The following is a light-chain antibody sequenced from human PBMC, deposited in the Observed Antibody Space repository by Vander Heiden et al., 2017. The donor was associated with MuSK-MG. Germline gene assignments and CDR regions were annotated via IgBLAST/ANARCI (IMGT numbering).Light chain of an antibody. V-gene: IGKV1-5*03. Sequence: SHMTHAPSTLSASVGDRVTITCRASQSIREQLAWYQQKPCKAPKLLLYKASSLETAVLSTFSGSGSARAFTLTIISRQPADFVTYYCRQEYSYGPTFGQGTKVEIK. CDR1: QSIREQ. CDR2: KAS. J-gene: IGKJ1*01. CDR3: RQEYSYGPT.